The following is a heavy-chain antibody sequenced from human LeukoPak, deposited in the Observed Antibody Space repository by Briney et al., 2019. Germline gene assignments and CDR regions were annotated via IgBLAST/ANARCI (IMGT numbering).Heavy chain of an antibody. V-gene: IGHV5-51*01. Sequence: GESLKISCKGSGYSFTSYWIGWVRQMPGKGLEWMGIIYPGDSDTRYSPSFQGQVTISADKSISTAYLQWSSLKASDTAMYYCARRKRRYDFWSGYYAFDCLGRGTLATVSS. D-gene: IGHD3-3*01. CDR1: GYSFTSYW. CDR3: ARRKRRYDFWSGYYAFDC. CDR2: IYPGDSDT. J-gene: IGHJ4*02.